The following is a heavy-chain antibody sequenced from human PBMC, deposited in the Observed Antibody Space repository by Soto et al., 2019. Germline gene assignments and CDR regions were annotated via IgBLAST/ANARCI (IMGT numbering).Heavy chain of an antibody. CDR3: ARESNMVRGVIGY. CDR1: GVSIRSSY. CDR2: IYYSGST. V-gene: IGHV4-59*01. Sequence: ETLSLPCTVPGVSIRSSYWSWIRQGQGKGLEWIGYIYYSGSTNYTPSLKSRVTIAVDTSKNQFSLKLSSVTAADTAVYYCARESNMVRGVIGYWGQGTLVTVSS. J-gene: IGHJ4*02. D-gene: IGHD3-10*01.